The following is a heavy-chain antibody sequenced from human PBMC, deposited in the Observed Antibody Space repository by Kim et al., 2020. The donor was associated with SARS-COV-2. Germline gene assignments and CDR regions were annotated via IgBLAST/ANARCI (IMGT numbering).Heavy chain of an antibody. CDR2: TGKT. D-gene: IGHD3-16*01. V-gene: IGHV4-59*09. CDR3: VRGGAYFDY. J-gene: IGHJ4*02. Sequence: TGKTNYSPPLESRVTIAIDTSKNQLSLKVTSVTAADAAMYYCVRGGAYFDYWGQGVLVTVSS.